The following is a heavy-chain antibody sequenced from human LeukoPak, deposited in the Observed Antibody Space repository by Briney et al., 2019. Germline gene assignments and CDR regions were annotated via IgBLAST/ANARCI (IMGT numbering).Heavy chain of an antibody. CDR2: ISGSGGST. J-gene: IGHJ4*02. V-gene: IGHV3-23*01. CDR1: GFTFSSYA. D-gene: IGHD5-18*01. CDR3: AKDQSDSYGYPNNPYNY. Sequence: GGSLRLSCAASGFTFSSYAMSWVHQAPGKGLEWVSAISGSGGSTYYADSVKGRFTISRDNSKNTLYLQMNSLRAEDTAVYYCAKDQSDSYGYPNNPYNYWGQGTLVTVSS.